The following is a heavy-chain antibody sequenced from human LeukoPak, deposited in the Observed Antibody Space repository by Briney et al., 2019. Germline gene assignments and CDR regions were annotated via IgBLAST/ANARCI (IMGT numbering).Heavy chain of an antibody. CDR3: ARARLLSTYFDY. D-gene: IGHD2-21*02. V-gene: IGHV4-31*03. Sequence: PSETLSLTCTVSGGSISSDGYYWIWHRQHPGLGLEWFVYIYYSGSIYYNPSLKSRITISVDTTKNQFSLKLSSVTAADAPVYYCARARLLSTYFDYWGQETQVTVSS. CDR2: IYYSGSI. J-gene: IGHJ4*02. CDR1: GGSISSDGYY.